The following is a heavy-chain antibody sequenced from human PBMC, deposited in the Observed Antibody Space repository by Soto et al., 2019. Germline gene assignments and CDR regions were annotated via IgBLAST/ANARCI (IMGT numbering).Heavy chain of an antibody. J-gene: IGHJ4*02. CDR1: GCTFSSQA. V-gene: IGHV3-30*10. CDR3: CATYDTDS. CDR2: IGFDVNNK. Sequence: QEQLVESGGGVVQPGRSLRLSCVGSGCTFSSQAMHWVRQAPGKGLEWLAIIGFDVNNKYYTDSVKGRFTISRDNSKSTVYLQMNSLRREDTAVYYRCATYDTDSWGQGALVTVSS. D-gene: IGHD2-8*01.